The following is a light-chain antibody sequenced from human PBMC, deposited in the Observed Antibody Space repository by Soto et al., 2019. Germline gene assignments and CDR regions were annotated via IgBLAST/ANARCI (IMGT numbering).Light chain of an antibody. Sequence: QSALTQPASVSGSPGQSITISCTGTSSDVGGYNYVSWYRQHPGKAPKLMIYEVSNRLSGVSNRFSGSKSGNTASLTISGLQAEDEADYYCSSYTTRSTLYVVFGGGTKLTVL. CDR3: SSYTTRSTLYVV. V-gene: IGLV2-14*01. CDR1: SSDVGGYNY. J-gene: IGLJ2*01. CDR2: EVS.